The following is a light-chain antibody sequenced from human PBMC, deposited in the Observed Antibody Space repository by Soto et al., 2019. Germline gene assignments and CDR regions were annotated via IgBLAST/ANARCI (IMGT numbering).Light chain of an antibody. CDR2: EVS. V-gene: IGLV2-8*01. CDR1: SSDVGGYKY. Sequence: QSALTQPPSASGSPGQSVTISCTGTSSDVGGYKYVSWYQQHPGKVPKLMIYEVSKRPSGVPDRFSGSKSGNTASLTVSGLEAEDEAHYYCSSYAGSNIDYVFGTGTKLTAL. CDR3: SSYAGSNIDYV. J-gene: IGLJ1*01.